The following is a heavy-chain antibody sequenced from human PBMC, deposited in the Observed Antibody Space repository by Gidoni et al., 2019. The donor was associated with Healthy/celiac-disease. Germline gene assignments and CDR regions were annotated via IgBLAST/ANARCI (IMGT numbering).Heavy chain of an antibody. J-gene: IGHJ4*02. CDR3: ASSGCSSTSCHYPDY. V-gene: IGHV4-39*01. CDR2: IYYSGST. Sequence: QLQLQESGPGLVNPSETLSLTCTVSGGSIISSSYYWGWIRQPPGKGLEWIGSIYYSGSTYYNPSLKSRVTISVDTSKNQFSLKLSSVTAADTAVYYCASSGCSSTSCHYPDYWGQGTLVTVSS. D-gene: IGHD2-2*01. CDR1: GGSIISSSYY.